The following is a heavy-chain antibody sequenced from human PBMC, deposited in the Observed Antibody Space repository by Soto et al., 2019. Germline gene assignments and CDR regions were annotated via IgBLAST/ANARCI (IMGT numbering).Heavy chain of an antibody. D-gene: IGHD4-17*01. CDR2: ISAYNGNT. CDR3: AGAPRSPHYGNYAPPLRFDP. V-gene: IGHV1-18*01. Sequence: ASVKVSCKAPGYTFTSYGISWVRQAPGQGLEWMGWISAYNGNTNYAQKLQGRVTMTTDTSTSTAYMELRSLRSDDTAVYYCAGAPRSPHYGNYAPPLRFDPWGQEPLFTVPS. J-gene: IGHJ5*02. CDR1: GYTFTSYG.